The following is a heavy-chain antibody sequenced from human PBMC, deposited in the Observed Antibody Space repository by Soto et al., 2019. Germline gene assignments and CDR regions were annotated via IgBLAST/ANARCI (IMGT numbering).Heavy chain of an antibody. CDR3: ARAACSSTSCYNYYAYGMDV. D-gene: IGHD2-2*01. V-gene: IGHV1-3*01. Sequence: ASVKVSCKASGYTFTSYAMHWVRQAPGQRLEWMGWINAGNGNTKYSQKFQGRVTITRDTSASTAYLELGSLRSEDTAVYYCARAACSSTSCYNYYAYGMDVWGQGTAVTVSS. CDR2: INAGNGNT. J-gene: IGHJ6*02. CDR1: GYTFTSYA.